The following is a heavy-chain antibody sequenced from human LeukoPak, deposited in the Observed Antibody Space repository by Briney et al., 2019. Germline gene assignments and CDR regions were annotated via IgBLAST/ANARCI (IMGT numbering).Heavy chain of an antibody. Sequence: QPGRSLRLSCAASGFTFSSYGMHWVRQAPGKGLEWVAVIWYDGSNKYYADSVKGRFTISRDNSKNTLYLQMNSLRAEDTAVYYCARDVIGMDVWGQGTTVTVSS. CDR3: ARDVIGMDV. CDR2: IWYDGSNK. CDR1: GFTFSSYG. V-gene: IGHV3-33*01. J-gene: IGHJ6*02.